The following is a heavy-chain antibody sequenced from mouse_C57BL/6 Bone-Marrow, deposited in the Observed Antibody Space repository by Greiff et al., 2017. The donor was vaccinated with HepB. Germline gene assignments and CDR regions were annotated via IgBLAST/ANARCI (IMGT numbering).Heavy chain of an antibody. D-gene: IGHD1-1*01. CDR2: IYPGNGDT. CDR1: GYTFTDYY. J-gene: IGHJ3*01. CDR3: AREGNYGSSPFAY. V-gene: IGHV1-12*01. Sequence: QVQLKESGPELVKPGASVKISCKASGYTFTDYYINWVKQTPRQGLEWIGAIYPGNGDTSYNQKFKGKATLTVDKSSSTAYMQLSSLTSEDSAVYFCAREGNYGSSPFAYWGQGTLVTVSA.